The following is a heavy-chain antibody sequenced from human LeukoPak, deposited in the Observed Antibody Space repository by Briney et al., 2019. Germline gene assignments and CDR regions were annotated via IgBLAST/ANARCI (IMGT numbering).Heavy chain of an antibody. J-gene: IGHJ4*02. V-gene: IGHV4-34*01. CDR1: GGSFSGYY. Sequence: SETLSLTCAVYGGSFSGYYWSWIRQPPGKGLEWIGEINHSGSTNYNPSLKSRVTISVDTSKNQFSLKLSSVTAADTAVYYCARAAVDTATEFDYWGQGTLVTVSS. CDR2: INHSGST. CDR3: ARAAVDTATEFDY. D-gene: IGHD5-18*01.